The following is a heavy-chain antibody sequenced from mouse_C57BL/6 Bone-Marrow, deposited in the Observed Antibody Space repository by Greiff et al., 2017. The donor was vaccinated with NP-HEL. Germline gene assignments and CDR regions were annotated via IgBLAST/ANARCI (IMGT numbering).Heavy chain of an antibody. Sequence: VMLVESGAELVKPGASVKLSCKASGYTFTEYTIHWVKQRSGQGLEWIGWFYPGSGSIKYNEKFKDKATLNADKSSSTVYMDLSRLTSEDSAVYFCARHGDYFGSSYGYFDVWGTGTTVTVSS. D-gene: IGHD1-1*01. V-gene: IGHV1-62-2*01. CDR1: GYTFTEYT. CDR3: ARHGDYFGSSYGYFDV. J-gene: IGHJ1*03. CDR2: FYPGSGSI.